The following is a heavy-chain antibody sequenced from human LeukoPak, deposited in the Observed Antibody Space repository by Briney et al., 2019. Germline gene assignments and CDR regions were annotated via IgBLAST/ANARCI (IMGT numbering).Heavy chain of an antibody. V-gene: IGHV4-34*01. Sequence: SETLSLTCAVYGVSFSGYYWSWLRQPPGEGREWLGEINHSGSTNYNPSLKRRATISVDASKNEFSLKLSSVTAADTAVYYCASLYDSSGYYLFDYWGQGTLVTVSS. J-gene: IGHJ4*02. CDR3: ASLYDSSGYYLFDY. CDR1: GVSFSGYY. D-gene: IGHD3-22*01. CDR2: INHSGST.